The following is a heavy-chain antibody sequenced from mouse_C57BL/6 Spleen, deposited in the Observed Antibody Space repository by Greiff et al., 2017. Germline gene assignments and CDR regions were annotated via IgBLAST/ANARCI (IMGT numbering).Heavy chain of an antibody. J-gene: IGHJ3*01. Sequence: QVQLQQSGAELVRPGASVTLSCKASGYTFTDYEMHWVKQTPVHGLEWIGAIDPETGGTAYNQKFKGKAILTADKSSSTAYMELRSLTSEDSAVYYCTREETIPGSYWGQGTLVTVSA. CDR3: TREETIPGSY. CDR2: IDPETGGT. V-gene: IGHV1-15*01. CDR1: GYTFTDYE. D-gene: IGHD1-1*02.